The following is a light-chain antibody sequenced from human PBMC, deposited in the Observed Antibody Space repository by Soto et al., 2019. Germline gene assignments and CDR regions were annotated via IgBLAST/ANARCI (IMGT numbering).Light chain of an antibody. V-gene: IGKV1-39*01. Sequence: DIQMTQSPSSLSASVEDRVTITCRASQSISSYLNWYQQKPGKAPKLLIYAASSLQSGVPSRFSGSGSGTDFTLTISSLQPEDFATYYCQQGYSTPITFGQGTKVEIK. J-gene: IGKJ1*01. CDR2: AAS. CDR3: QQGYSTPIT. CDR1: QSISSY.